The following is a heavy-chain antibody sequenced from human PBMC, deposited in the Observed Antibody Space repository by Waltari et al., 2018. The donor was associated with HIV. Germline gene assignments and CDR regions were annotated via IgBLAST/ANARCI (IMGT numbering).Heavy chain of an antibody. Sequence: QVQLVQSGAEVKKPGASVKVSCKAPGYTFTSYGISWVRQAPGQGLEWMGGISAYNGNTNYAQKLQGRVTMTTDTSTSTAYMELRSLRSDDTAVYYCARDLSRIAAAGARDYYYGMDVWGQGTTVTVSS. CDR3: ARDLSRIAAAGARDYYYGMDV. CDR1: GYTFTSYG. D-gene: IGHD6-13*01. CDR2: ISAYNGNT. V-gene: IGHV1-18*01. J-gene: IGHJ6*02.